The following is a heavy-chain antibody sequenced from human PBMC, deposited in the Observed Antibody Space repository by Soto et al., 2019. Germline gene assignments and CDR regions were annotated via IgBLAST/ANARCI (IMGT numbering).Heavy chain of an antibody. J-gene: IGHJ3*02. D-gene: IGHD3-16*01. CDR3: ARDLRGGSAFDI. V-gene: IGHV3-7*01. Sequence: EVQLVESGGGLVQPGESLRLSCAASGFSFTSSWMSWVRQSPEKGLEWVANIKEDGSDKYYVDSAKGRFTISRGNAKNSLFLEMNSLRPEDTAVYYCARDLRGGSAFDIWGQGTMVTVSS. CDR2: IKEDGSDK. CDR1: GFSFTSSW.